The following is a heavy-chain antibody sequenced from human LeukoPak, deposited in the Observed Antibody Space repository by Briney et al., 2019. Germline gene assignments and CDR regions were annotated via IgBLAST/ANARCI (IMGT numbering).Heavy chain of an antibody. Sequence: SETLSLTCTATGGSISGYYWNWIRQPPGGGLEWIGYIYYDGNTNYSPSVKSQVTISVDMSKNQVSLRLSSVTADDTAVYYCARDQGISSDLDAFDIWGQGTMVTVSS. J-gene: IGHJ3*02. CDR1: GGSISGYY. V-gene: IGHV4-59*01. CDR2: IYYDGNT. D-gene: IGHD3-10*01. CDR3: ARDQGISSDLDAFDI.